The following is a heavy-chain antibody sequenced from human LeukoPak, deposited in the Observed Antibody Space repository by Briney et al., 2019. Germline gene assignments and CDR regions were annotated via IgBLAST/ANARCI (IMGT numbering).Heavy chain of an antibody. D-gene: IGHD3-3*01. CDR2: ISYDGSNK. J-gene: IGHJ3*02. Sequence: SGGSLRLSCAASGFTFSSYAMHWVRQAPGKGLEWVAVISYDGSNKYYADSVKGRFTISRDNSKNTLYLQMNSLRAEDTAVYYCAREILVLEAAFDIWGQGTMVTVSS. CDR3: AREILVLEAAFDI. V-gene: IGHV3-30*04. CDR1: GFTFSSYA.